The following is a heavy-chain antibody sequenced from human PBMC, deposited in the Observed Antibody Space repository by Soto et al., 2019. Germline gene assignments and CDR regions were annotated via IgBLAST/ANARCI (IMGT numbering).Heavy chain of an antibody. J-gene: IGHJ2*01. CDR2: IYWDDDK. V-gene: IGHV2-5*02. Sequence: QITLKESGPTLVKPTQTLTLTCTLSGFSLSSSGVGVGWIRQPPGKALEWLALIYWDDDKRYSPSLKSRPTITKDSSKKQVVITMTNMNPVDAATYYWASHYGSANNYLWSFDRWGRGTLVADSS. CDR3: ASHYGSANNYLWSFDR. CDR1: GFSLSSSGVG. D-gene: IGHD3-10*01.